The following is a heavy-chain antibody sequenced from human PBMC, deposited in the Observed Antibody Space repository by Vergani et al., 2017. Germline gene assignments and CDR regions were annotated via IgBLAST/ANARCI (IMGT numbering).Heavy chain of an antibody. CDR1: GFTFGDYA. CDR3: ARESEQLVDGVTHFDY. V-gene: IGHV3-49*05. Sequence: EVQLVESGGGLVKPGRSLRLSCTASGFTFGDYAMSWFRQAPGKGLEWVGFIRSKAYGGTTEYAASVKDRFTISRDDSKSIAYLQMNSLRSEDTAVYYCARESEQLVDGVTHFDYWGQGTLVTVSS. J-gene: IGHJ4*02. CDR2: IRSKAYGGTT. D-gene: IGHD6-6*01.